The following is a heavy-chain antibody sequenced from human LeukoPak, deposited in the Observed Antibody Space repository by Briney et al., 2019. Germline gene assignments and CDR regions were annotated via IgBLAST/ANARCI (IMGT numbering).Heavy chain of an antibody. V-gene: IGHV3-21*04. J-gene: IGHJ4*02. Sequence: TGGSLRLSCAASGFTFSSFSMNWVRQAPGKGLEWVSSISSSSSYIYYADSVKGRFTISRDNSKNTLYLQMNSLRAEDSAVYYCARVAAPADFDYWGQGTLVTVYS. CDR1: GFTFSSFS. CDR3: ARVAAPADFDY. CDR2: ISSSSSYI. D-gene: IGHD2-2*01.